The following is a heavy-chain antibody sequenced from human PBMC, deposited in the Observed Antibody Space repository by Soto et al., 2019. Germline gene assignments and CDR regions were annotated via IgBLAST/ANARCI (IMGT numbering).Heavy chain of an antibody. Sequence: QVQLVQSGAEVKKPGASVKVSCKASGYTFTSYGISWVRQAPGQGLEWMGWISAYNGNTNYAQKLQGRVTMTTDTSTSTAYMELRSPRADDTAVYYCARQEQWFGDGLDYYYYGMDVWGQGTTVTVSS. CDR3: ARQEQWFGDGLDYYYYGMDV. CDR2: ISAYNGNT. CDR1: GYTFTSYG. D-gene: IGHD3-10*01. J-gene: IGHJ6*02. V-gene: IGHV1-18*01.